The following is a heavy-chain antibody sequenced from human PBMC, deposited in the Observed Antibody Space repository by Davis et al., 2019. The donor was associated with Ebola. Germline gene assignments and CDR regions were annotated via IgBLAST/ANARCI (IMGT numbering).Heavy chain of an antibody. CDR3: ARAQYYYGSGSYYPSHFDY. J-gene: IGHJ4*02. V-gene: IGHV3-30*19. CDR2: IWYDGSNK. CDR1: GFTFSSYG. Sequence: GESLKISCAASGFTFSSYGMHWVRQAPGKGLEWVAVIWYDGSNKYYADSVKGRFTISRDNSKNTLYLQMNSLRAEDTAVYYCARAQYYYGSGSYYPSHFDYWGQGTLVTVSS. D-gene: IGHD3-10*01.